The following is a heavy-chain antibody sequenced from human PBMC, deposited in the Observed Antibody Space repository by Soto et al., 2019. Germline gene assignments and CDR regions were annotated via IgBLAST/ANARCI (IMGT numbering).Heavy chain of an antibody. CDR3: AKEGYQDDFWSGYPHYYYGMDV. Sequence: GGSLRLSCAASGFTFSSYAMSWVRQAPGKGLEWVSANSGSGGSTYYAYSVKGRFTISRDNSKNTLYLQMNSLRAEDTAVYYFAKEGYQDDFWSGYPHYYYGMDVWGQGTTVTVSS. CDR2: NSGSGGST. CDR1: GFTFSSYA. D-gene: IGHD3-3*01. V-gene: IGHV3-23*01. J-gene: IGHJ6*02.